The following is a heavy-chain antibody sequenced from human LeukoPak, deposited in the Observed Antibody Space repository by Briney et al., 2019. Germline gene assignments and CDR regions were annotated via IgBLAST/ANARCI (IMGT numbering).Heavy chain of an antibody. CDR2: INSDGSST. CDR1: GFTFSSYW. Sequence: GGSLRLSCAASGFTFSSYWMHWVRQAPGKGLVWVSRINSDGSSTSYADSVKGRYTISRDNAKNTLYLQMNSLRAEDTAVYYCAREGVWRQQLVDYYYGMDVWGQGTTVTVSS. J-gene: IGHJ6*02. D-gene: IGHD6-13*01. CDR3: AREGVWRQQLVDYYYGMDV. V-gene: IGHV3-74*01.